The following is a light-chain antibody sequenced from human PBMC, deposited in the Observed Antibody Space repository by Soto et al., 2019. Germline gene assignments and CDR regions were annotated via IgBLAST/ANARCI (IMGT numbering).Light chain of an antibody. CDR2: EVN. Sequence: QSALAQPASVSGSPRQSITISCTGASSDVGGYTYVSWYQQHPGKAPKLMIYEVNNRPSGDSNRFSGSKSGNTASLTSSGLQAEDECDYYCSSYTTGSSRYVCGTVTEVTLL. CDR3: SSYTTGSSRYV. J-gene: IGLJ1*01. CDR1: SSDVGGYTY. V-gene: IGLV2-14*01.